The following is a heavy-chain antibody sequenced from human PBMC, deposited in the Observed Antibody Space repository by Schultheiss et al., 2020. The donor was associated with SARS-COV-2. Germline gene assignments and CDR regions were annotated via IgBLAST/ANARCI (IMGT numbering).Heavy chain of an antibody. V-gene: IGHV4-39*01. CDR2: IYYSGST. CDR1: GGSISSSSYY. CDR3: ARQYDILTGTRRDWYFDL. J-gene: IGHJ2*01. D-gene: IGHD3-9*01. Sequence: SETLSLTCTVSGGSISSSSYYWGWIRQPPGKGLEWIGSIYYSGSTNYNPSLKSRVTISVDTSKNQFSLKLSSVTAADTAVYYCARQYDILTGTRRDWYFDLWGRGTLVTVSS.